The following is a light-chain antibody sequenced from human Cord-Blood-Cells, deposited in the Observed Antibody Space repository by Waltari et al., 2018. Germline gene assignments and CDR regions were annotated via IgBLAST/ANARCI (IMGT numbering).Light chain of an antibody. CDR3: SSYTSSSTLEV. CDR2: DVS. J-gene: IGLJ2*01. Sequence: QSALTQPASVSGSPGQSITLSCTGTSSDVCGYNYFLWYQQHPGKAPKLMIYDVSNRPSGVSNRFSGSKSGNTASLTISGLQAEDEADYYCSSYTSSSTLEVFGGGTKLTVL. V-gene: IGLV2-14*01. CDR1: SSDVCGYNY.